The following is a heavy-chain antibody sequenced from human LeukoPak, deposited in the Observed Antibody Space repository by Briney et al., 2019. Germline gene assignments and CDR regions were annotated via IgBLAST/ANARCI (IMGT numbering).Heavy chain of an antibody. J-gene: IGHJ4*02. CDR1: GGSISSGSYY. D-gene: IGHD6-19*01. V-gene: IGHV4-61*02. Sequence: SETLSLTCTVSGGSISSGSYYWSWIRQPAGKGLEWIGRIYTSGSTNYNPSLKSRVTISVDTSKNQFSLKLSSVTAADTAVYYCARASARPGVAVAGSFDYWGQGTLVTVSS. CDR3: ARASARPGVAVAGSFDY. CDR2: IYTSGST.